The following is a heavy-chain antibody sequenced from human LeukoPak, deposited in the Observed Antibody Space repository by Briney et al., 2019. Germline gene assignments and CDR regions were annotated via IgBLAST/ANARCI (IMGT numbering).Heavy chain of an antibody. CDR3: ARDQYDTWSRRGNFDS. CDR1: GFSFGKHW. CDR2: IKLDGSEK. D-gene: IGHD3/OR15-3a*01. Sequence: GGSLRLSCVASGFSFGKHWMSWVRQAPGKGLEWVANIKLDGSEKNYVDSVKGRFTISRDNTKNSLYLQMNSLRAEDTAVFYCARDQYDTWSRRGNFDSWGQGTLVIVSS. V-gene: IGHV3-7*03. J-gene: IGHJ4*02.